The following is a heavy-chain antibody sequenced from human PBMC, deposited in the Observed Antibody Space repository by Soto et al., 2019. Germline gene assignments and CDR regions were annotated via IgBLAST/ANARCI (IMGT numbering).Heavy chain of an antibody. CDR3: AKSLGLLAGYYYGMDV. Sequence: QVQLVESGGGVVQPGRSLRLSCAASGFTFSSYGMHWVRQAPGKGLEWVAVISYDGSNKYYADSVKGRFTISRDNSKNTMYLQMNRLRAEATAVYYCAKSLGLLAGYYYGMDVWGQGTTVTVSS. CDR1: GFTFSSYG. J-gene: IGHJ6*02. D-gene: IGHD3-10*01. V-gene: IGHV3-30*18. CDR2: ISYDGSNK.